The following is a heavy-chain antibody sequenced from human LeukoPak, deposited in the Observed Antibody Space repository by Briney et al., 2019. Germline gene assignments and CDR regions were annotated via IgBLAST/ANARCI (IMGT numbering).Heavy chain of an antibody. Sequence: GASVKVSCKASGYTFTSYGISRVRQAPGQGLEWMGWISAYNGNTNYAQKLQGRVTMTTDTSTSTAYMELRSLRSDDTAVYYCARVKSIDGSGSPDAFDIWGQGTMVTVSS. V-gene: IGHV1-18*01. J-gene: IGHJ3*02. CDR3: ARVKSIDGSGSPDAFDI. D-gene: IGHD3-10*01. CDR2: ISAYNGNT. CDR1: GYTFTSYG.